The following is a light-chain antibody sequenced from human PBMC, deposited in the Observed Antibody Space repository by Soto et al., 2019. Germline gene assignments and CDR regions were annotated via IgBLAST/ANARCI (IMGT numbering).Light chain of an antibody. CDR2: GAS. CDR3: QQYGRAPWT. CDR1: QSIDSSY. Sequence: EIVLTKSPVTLPLSPGKRATLSCRASQSIDSSYLAWYLQKPGQAPRLLIYGASNRATGIPDRFSGSGSGTDFSLSISRLEPEYFAMDYCQQYGRAPWTFGQWTKLEIK. J-gene: IGKJ1*01. V-gene: IGKV3-20*01.